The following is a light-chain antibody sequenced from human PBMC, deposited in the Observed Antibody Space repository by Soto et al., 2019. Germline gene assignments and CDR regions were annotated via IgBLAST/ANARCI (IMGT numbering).Light chain of an antibody. CDR3: SSYTTSSTPYV. V-gene: IGLV2-14*01. CDR2: EVT. J-gene: IGLJ1*01. Sequence: QSVLSPLASGSRSPGRSFTISCTGTSSDVGGYNYVSCYKQHPGKAPKLMNYEVTNPPSGGSNRFSGSKSDNTASLTISGPQAEDEADYYCSSYTTSSTPYVFGTGTKVTVL. CDR1: SSDVGGYNY.